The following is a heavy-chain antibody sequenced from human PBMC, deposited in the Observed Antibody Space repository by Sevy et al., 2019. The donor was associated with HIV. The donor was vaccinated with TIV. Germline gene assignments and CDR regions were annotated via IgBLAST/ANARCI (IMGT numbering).Heavy chain of an antibody. Sequence: GGSLRLSCAASGFTFSTYWMSWVRQAPGKGLEWVANIKQDGSDKNYMGSVKGRFTISRDNAKNSLYLQMSSLRAEDTAVYYCATLSSPMPNSGWYDFFDHWGQGTLVTVSS. CDR2: IKQDGSDK. V-gene: IGHV3-7*01. J-gene: IGHJ4*02. CDR1: GFTFSTYW. CDR3: ATLSSPMPNSGWYDFFDH. D-gene: IGHD6-19*01.